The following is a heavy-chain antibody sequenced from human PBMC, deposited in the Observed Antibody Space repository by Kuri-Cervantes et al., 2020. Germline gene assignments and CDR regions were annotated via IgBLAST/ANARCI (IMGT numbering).Heavy chain of an antibody. CDR3: ARGGVGATY. J-gene: IGHJ4*02. CDR2: ISYDGSNK. V-gene: IGHV3-30-3*01. CDR1: GFTFSSYA. D-gene: IGHD1-26*01. Sequence: GGSLRLSCAASGFTFSSYAMHWVRQAPGKGLEWVAVISYDGSNKYYADSVKGRFTISRDNSKNTLYLQMNSLRAEDTAVYYCARGGVGATYWGQGTLVTVSS.